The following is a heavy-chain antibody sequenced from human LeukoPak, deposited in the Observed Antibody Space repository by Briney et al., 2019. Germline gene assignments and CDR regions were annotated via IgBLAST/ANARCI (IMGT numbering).Heavy chain of an antibody. CDR1: GFTVSNNY. V-gene: IGHV3-30-3*01. CDR3: ARVRYSGSYDAFDI. J-gene: IGHJ3*02. Sequence: GGSLRLSCAASGFTVSNNYMSWVRQAPGKGLEWVAVISYDGSNKYYADSVKGRFTISRDNSKNTLYLQMNSLRAEDTAVYYCARVRYSGSYDAFDIWGQGTMVTVSS. CDR2: ISYDGSNK. D-gene: IGHD1-26*01.